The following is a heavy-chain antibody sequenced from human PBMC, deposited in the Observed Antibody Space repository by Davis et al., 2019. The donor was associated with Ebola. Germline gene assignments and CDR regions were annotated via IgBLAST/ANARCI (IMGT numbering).Heavy chain of an antibody. Sequence: MPSETLSLTCAVYGGSFSGYYWSWIRQPPGKGLEWIGEINHSGSTNYNPSLKSRVTISVDTSKNQFSLKLSSVTAADTAAYYCARGGGIIAVAGTGDYWGQGTLVTVSS. J-gene: IGHJ4*02. CDR2: INHSGST. CDR1: GGSFSGYY. CDR3: ARGGGIIAVAGTGDY. V-gene: IGHV4-34*01. D-gene: IGHD6-19*01.